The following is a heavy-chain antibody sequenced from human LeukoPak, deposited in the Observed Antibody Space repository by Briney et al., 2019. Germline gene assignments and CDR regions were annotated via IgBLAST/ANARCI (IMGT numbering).Heavy chain of an antibody. CDR3: AREGYIYDYGDPLTPDY. CDR1: GGSISSSSYY. V-gene: IGHV4-39*02. CDR2: IYYSGST. J-gene: IGHJ4*02. D-gene: IGHD4-17*01. Sequence: PSETLSLTCTVSGGSISSSSYYWGWIRQPPGKGLEWIGSIYYSGSTYYNPSLKSRVTISVDTSKNQFSLKLSSVTAADTAVYYCAREGYIYDYGDPLTPDYWGQGTLVTVSS.